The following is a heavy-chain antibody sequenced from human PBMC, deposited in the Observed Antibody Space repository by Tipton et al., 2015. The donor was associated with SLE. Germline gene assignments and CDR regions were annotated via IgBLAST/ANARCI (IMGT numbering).Heavy chain of an antibody. J-gene: IGHJ4*02. Sequence: SLRLSCAASGFTFSSYEMNWVRQAPGKGLEWVSYISSSGSTIYYADSVKGRFTISRDNAKNSLYLQMNSLRAEDTAVYYCAREGVGATLFDYWGQGTLVTVSS. CDR2: ISSSGSTI. CDR1: GFTFSSYE. D-gene: IGHD1-26*01. V-gene: IGHV3-48*03. CDR3: AREGVGATLFDY.